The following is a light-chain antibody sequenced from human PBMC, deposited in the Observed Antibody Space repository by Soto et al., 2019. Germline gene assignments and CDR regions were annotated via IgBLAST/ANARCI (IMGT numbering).Light chain of an antibody. J-gene: IGKJ5*01. Sequence: EIVLTQSPATLSLSPGERATLSCRASQSVSSYLAWYQHKPGQAPRLLIFDASNRATGIPARFSGSGSRTDFTLTISSLEPEDFALYYCQQRSNWPLTFGQGTRLEIK. V-gene: IGKV3-11*01. CDR1: QSVSSY. CDR2: DAS. CDR3: QQRSNWPLT.